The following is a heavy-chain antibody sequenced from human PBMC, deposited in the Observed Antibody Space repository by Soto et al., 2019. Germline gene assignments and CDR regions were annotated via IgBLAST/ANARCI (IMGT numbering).Heavy chain of an antibody. D-gene: IGHD4-17*01. J-gene: IGHJ4*02. CDR3: ARGCIAVTTHLCY. CDR2: INPYNGNT. Sequence: ASVKVSCKASDYTFNTYGITWVRQAPGQGLEWMGWINPYNGNTKFAQKLQDRVTMTTATSTSTAYMELASLRSDDTAVYYCARGCIAVTTHLCYWGQGTLVTVSS. V-gene: IGHV1-18*01. CDR1: DYTFNTYG.